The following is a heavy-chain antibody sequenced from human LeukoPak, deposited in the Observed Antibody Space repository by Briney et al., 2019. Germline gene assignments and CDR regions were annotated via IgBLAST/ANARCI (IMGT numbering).Heavy chain of an antibody. CDR1: GFIVSSSY. CDR2: IYSGGTT. Sequence: GSLRLSCAASGFIVSSSYMSWVRQAPGKGLEFVSFIYSGGTTYYADSVKGRFTISRDNSKNTLYLQMNSLRAEDTAVYYCTRNVDYFMVVWGKGTTVTVSS. CDR3: TRNVDYFMVV. V-gene: IGHV3-53*01. J-gene: IGHJ6*03.